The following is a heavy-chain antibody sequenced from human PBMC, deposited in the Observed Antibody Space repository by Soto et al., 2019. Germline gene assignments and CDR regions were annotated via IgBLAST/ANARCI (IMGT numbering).Heavy chain of an antibody. CDR1: GYTFTSYG. CDR3: ARDLNLGLAAG. V-gene: IGHV1-18*01. Sequence: QVQLVQSGAEVKKPGASVKVSCKASGYTFTSYGISWVRQAPGQGLEWMGWISAYNGNKKYAQKFQGRVTMTTDTSTSTADMELRSLRSDDAAVYYCARDLNLGLAAGWGQGTLVTVSS. D-gene: IGHD6-13*01. J-gene: IGHJ4*02. CDR2: ISAYNGNK.